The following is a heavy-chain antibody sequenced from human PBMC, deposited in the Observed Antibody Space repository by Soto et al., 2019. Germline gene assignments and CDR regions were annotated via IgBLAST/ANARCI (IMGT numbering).Heavy chain of an antibody. V-gene: IGHV4-34*01. D-gene: IGHD2-2*02. Sequence: QVQLQQWGAGLLKPSETLSLTCAVYGGSFSGYYWSWIRQPPGKGLEWIGEINHSGSTNYNPSLKSRVTISLDTSKNQFALKLSSVTAADTAVYYCASAIPLNGMDVWGQGTTVTVSS. CDR2: INHSGST. CDR1: GGSFSGYY. CDR3: ASAIPLNGMDV. J-gene: IGHJ6*02.